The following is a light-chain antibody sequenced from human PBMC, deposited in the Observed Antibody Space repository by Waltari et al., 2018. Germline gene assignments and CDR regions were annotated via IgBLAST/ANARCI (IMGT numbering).Light chain of an antibody. Sequence: IILTQSPATLSLSPGERATLSCRASQSLSTHLAWYQQKPGQAPRRLMYGASNRATGIPDRFSGSGSGTEFTLTISSLEPEDFAMYYCQKYSSSPLTFGGGTKVEI. V-gene: IGKV3-20*01. J-gene: IGKJ4*01. CDR1: QSLSTH. CDR2: GAS. CDR3: QKYSSSPLT.